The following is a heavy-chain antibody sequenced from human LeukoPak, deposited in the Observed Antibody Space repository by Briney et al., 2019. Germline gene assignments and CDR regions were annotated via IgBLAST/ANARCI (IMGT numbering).Heavy chain of an antibody. CDR1: GNYW. D-gene: IGHD2/OR15-2a*01. V-gene: IGHV3-74*01. Sequence: GGSLRLSCAASGNYWMHWVRQAPGKGLVWVSHINSDGSWTSYADSVKGRFTISKDNAKNTVYMQMNSLRAEDTAVYYCVSFYETYWGRGTLVTVSS. CDR2: INSDGSWT. CDR3: VSFYETY. J-gene: IGHJ4*02.